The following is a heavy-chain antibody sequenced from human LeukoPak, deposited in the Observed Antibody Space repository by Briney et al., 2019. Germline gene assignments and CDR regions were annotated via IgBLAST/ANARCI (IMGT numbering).Heavy chain of an antibody. CDR3: AKDPGAVVPHDY. Sequence: PGGSLRLSCAASGFTFDDYAMHWVRQAPGKGLEWVSGISWNSGSIGYADSVKGRFTISRDNAKNSLYLQMNSLRAEDTALYYCAKDPGAVVPHDYWGQGTLVTVSS. V-gene: IGHV3-9*01. CDR1: GFTFDDYA. CDR2: ISWNSGSI. J-gene: IGHJ4*02. D-gene: IGHD2-15*01.